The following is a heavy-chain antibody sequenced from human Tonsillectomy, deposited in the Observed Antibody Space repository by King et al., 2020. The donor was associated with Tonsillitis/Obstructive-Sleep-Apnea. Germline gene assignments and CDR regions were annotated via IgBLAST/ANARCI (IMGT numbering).Heavy chain of an antibody. Sequence: VQLVESGGGVVQPGRSLRLSCAASGFTFSRYAMDWVRQAPGKGLEWVAVISHDGTNKYYADSVKGRFTISRDNSKNTLYLQRNSLRAEDTSVYYCARGGYCTSDSCSHLRWVDPWGQGTLVTVSS. CDR1: GFTFSRYA. V-gene: IGHV3-30*01. D-gene: IGHD2-2*01. J-gene: IGHJ5*02. CDR3: ARGGYCTSDSCSHLRWVDP. CDR2: ISHDGTNK.